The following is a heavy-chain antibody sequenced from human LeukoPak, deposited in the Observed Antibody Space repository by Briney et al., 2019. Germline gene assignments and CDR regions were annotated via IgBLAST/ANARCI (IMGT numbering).Heavy chain of an antibody. CDR3: ARGRRPPPYYYFWSGYYTAPNWFDP. D-gene: IGHD3-3*01. CDR1: GGSISSYY. CDR2: IYTSGST. Sequence: SETLSLTCTVSGGSISSYYWGWIRQPAGKGLEWIGRIYTSGSTNYNPSLKSRVTMSVDTSKNQFSLKLSSVTAADTAVYYCARGRRPPPYYYFWSGYYTAPNWFDPWGQGTLVTVFS. J-gene: IGHJ5*02. V-gene: IGHV4-4*07.